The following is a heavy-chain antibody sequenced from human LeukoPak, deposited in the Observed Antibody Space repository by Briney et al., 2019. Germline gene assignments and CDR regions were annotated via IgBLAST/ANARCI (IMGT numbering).Heavy chain of an antibody. J-gene: IGHJ3*02. CDR1: GYTFTAYY. V-gene: IGHV1-2*02. D-gene: IGHD3-22*01. CDR2: IHPNSGGT. CDR3: ARDFEYYYDTKWYAFDI. Sequence: ASVKVSCKASGYTFTAYYIHWVRQAPRQGLEWMGWIHPNSGGTNYAQKFQGRVTMTRDTSTSTAYMELSRLRSDDTAVYYCARDFEYYYDTKWYAFDIWGQGTMVAVSS.